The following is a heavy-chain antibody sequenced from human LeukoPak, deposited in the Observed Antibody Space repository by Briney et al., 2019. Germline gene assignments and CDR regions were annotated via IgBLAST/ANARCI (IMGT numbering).Heavy chain of an antibody. CDR3: ARGDSSSWWFDY. J-gene: IGHJ4*02. V-gene: IGHV3-74*01. CDR1: GFTFSSYW. Sequence: GGSLRLSCAASGFTFSSYWMHWVRQAPGKGLVWVSRLNSDGSITSYGDPVKGRFTISRDNAKNTLYLQMNSLRAEDTAVYYCARGDSSSWWFDYWGEGTLVTVSS. CDR2: LNSDGSIT. D-gene: IGHD6-13*01.